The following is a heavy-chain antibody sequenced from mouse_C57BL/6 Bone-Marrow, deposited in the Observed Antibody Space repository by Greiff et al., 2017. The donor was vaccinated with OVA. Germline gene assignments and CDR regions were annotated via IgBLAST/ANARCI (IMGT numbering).Heavy chain of an antibody. J-gene: IGHJ4*01. D-gene: IGHD1-1*01. V-gene: IGHV1-5*01. CDR1: GYTFTSYW. Sequence: VQLQQSGTVLARPGASVKMSCKTSGYTFTSYWMHWVKQRPGQGLEWIGAIYPGNSDTSYNQKFKGKAKLTAVTSASTAYMELSSLTNEDSAVYYCTRPLHYYGSSSYYAMDYWGQGTSVTGSS. CDR3: TRPLHYYGSSSYYAMDY. CDR2: IYPGNSDT.